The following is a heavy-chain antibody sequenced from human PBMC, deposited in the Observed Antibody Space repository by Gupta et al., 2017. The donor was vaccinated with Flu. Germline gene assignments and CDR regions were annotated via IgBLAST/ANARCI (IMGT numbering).Heavy chain of an antibody. CDR3: AVSNGMSPISGDDAFDI. J-gene: IGHJ3*02. CDR2: SYPGDSDT. Sequence: WLAWVRQMPGKGLEWMGISYPGDSDTRYSPSVQGQVTISADKSISTAYLQWRSLKTSDTAMYYCAVSNGMSPISGDDAFDIWGQGTLVTVSS. CDR1: W. V-gene: IGHV5-51*01. D-gene: IGHD3-10*01.